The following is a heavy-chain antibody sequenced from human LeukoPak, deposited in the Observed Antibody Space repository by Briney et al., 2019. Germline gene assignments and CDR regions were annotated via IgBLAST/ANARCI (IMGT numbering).Heavy chain of an antibody. CDR1: GGSFSGYY. J-gene: IGHJ4*02. Sequence: PSETLSLTCAVYGGSFSGYYWSWIRQPPGKGLEWIGEINHSGSTNYNPSLKSRVTISVDTSKNQFSLKLSSVTAADTAVYYCARRSIAVAGFDYWGQGTLVTVSS. D-gene: IGHD6-19*01. CDR3: ARRSIAVAGFDY. V-gene: IGHV4-34*01. CDR2: INHSGST.